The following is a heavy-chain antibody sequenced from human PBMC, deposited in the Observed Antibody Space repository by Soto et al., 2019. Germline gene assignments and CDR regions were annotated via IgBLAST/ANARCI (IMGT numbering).Heavy chain of an antibody. D-gene: IGHD1-26*01. CDR3: TTDRVTMWERVPFDY. J-gene: IGHJ4*02. V-gene: IGHV3-15*07. CDR1: GFTFSNAW. CDR2: IKSKTDGGTT. Sequence: PGGSLRLSCAASGFTFSNAWMNWVRQAPGKGLEWVGRIKSKTDGGTTDYAAPVKGRFTISRDDSKNTLYLQMNSLKTEDTALYYFTTDRVTMWERVPFDYWGQGTLVTVPQ.